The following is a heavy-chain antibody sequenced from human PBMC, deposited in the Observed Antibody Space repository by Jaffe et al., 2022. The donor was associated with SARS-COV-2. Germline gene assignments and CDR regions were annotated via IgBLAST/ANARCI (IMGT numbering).Heavy chain of an antibody. CDR3: AQSGRTTVTTNYYYGMDV. CDR1: GFTFSSYA. J-gene: IGHJ6*02. D-gene: IGHD4-17*01. Sequence: EVQLLESGGGLVQPGGSLRLSCAASGFTFSSYAMSWVRQAPGKGLEWVSAISGSGGSTYYADSVKGRFTISRDNSKNTLYLQMNSLRAEDTAVYYCAQSGRTTVTTNYYYGMDVWGQGTTVTVSS. V-gene: IGHV3-23*01. CDR2: ISGSGGST.